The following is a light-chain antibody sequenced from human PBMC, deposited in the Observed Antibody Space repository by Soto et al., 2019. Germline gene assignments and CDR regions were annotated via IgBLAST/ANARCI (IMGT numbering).Light chain of an antibody. Sequence: QSALTQPASVSGSPGQSITISCTGTSSNIDVFDLVPWYRQRPGKPPKLMIYGVTKRPSGVSDRFSGSKSGNTASLTISGLQAEDEADYYCCSYAGFTTYVFGSGTKVTVL. J-gene: IGLJ1*01. CDR2: GVT. CDR1: SSNIDVFDL. V-gene: IGLV2-23*02. CDR3: CSYAGFTTYV.